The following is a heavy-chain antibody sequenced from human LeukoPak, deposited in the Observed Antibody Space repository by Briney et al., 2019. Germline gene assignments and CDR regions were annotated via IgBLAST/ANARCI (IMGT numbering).Heavy chain of an antibody. CDR3: ARDPAYCGGDCYRGYFDL. CDR1: GGSISSGDYY. CDR2: IYYSGST. J-gene: IGHJ2*01. Sequence: PSETLSLTCTVSGGSISSGDYYWSWIRQPPGKGLEWIGYIYYSGSTYYNPSLKSRVTISVDTSKNQFSLKLSSVTAAGTAVYYCARDPAYCGGDCYRGYFDLWGRGTLATVSS. D-gene: IGHD2-21*02. V-gene: IGHV4-30-4*01.